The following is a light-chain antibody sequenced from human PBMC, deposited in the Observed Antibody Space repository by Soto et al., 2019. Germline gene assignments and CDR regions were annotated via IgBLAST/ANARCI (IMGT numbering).Light chain of an antibody. J-gene: IGKJ3*01. CDR1: QDISNY. CDR3: QQYDNLPPFT. Sequence: GDRVTITCQASQDISNYLNWYQQKPGKAPKLLIYDASNLETGVPSRFSGSGSGTDFTFTISSLQPEDIATYYCQQYDNLPPFTFGPGTKVDI. V-gene: IGKV1-33*01. CDR2: DAS.